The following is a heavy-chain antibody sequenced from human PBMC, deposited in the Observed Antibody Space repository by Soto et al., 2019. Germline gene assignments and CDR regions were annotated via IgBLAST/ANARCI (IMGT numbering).Heavy chain of an antibody. CDR3: AKLPPFSSAAAHFDY. D-gene: IGHD6-13*01. Sequence: GGSLRLSCAASGFTFSNAWMNWVRQAPGKGLEWVGRIKSKTDGGTTDYAAPVKGRFTISRDDSKNTLYLQMNGLKTEDTAVYYCAKLPPFSSAAAHFDYWGQGTLVTVSS. CDR1: GFTFSNAW. J-gene: IGHJ4*02. V-gene: IGHV3-15*07. CDR2: IKSKTDGGTT.